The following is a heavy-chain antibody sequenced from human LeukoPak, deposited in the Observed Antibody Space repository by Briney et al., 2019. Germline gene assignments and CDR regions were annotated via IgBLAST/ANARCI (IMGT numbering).Heavy chain of an antibody. J-gene: IGHJ4*02. CDR2: IYYSGST. CDR1: GGSISSYF. D-gene: IGHD6-13*01. Sequence: SETLSLTCTVAGGSISSYFWSWIRQPPGEGLEWIGYIYYSGSTNYNPSLKSRVTISVDTSKNQFSLKLSSVTAADTALYYCARGSSSSHHPALSWGQGTLVTVSS. CDR3: ARGSSSSHHPALS. V-gene: IGHV4-59*01.